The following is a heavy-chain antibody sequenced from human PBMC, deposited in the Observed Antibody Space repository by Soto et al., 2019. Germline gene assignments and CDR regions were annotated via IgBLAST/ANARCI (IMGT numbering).Heavy chain of an antibody. CDR1: GYTFTSYG. V-gene: IGHV1-18*01. J-gene: IGHJ6*02. Sequence: ASVKVSCKASGYTFTSYGISWVRQAPGQGLEWMGWISAYNGNTNYAQKLQGRVTMTTDTSTSTAYMELRSLRSDDTAVYYCAREGHYGSGSYSGSGVTLNYYYYGMDVWGQGTTVTVS. CDR3: AREGHYGSGSYSGSGVTLNYYYYGMDV. CDR2: ISAYNGNT. D-gene: IGHD3-10*01.